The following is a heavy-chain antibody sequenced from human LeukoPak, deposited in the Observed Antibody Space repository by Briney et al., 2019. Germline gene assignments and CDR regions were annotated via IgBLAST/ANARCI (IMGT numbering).Heavy chain of an antibody. CDR2: ISWNSGSI. J-gene: IGHJ4*02. CDR1: GFTFDDYA. D-gene: IGHD5-12*01. CDR3: AKASGYSGYDGFDY. V-gene: IGHV3-9*01. Sequence: GRSLRLSCAASGFTFDDYAMHWVRQAPGKGLEWVSGISWNSGSIGYADSVKGRFTISRDNAKNSLYLQMNSLRAEDTALYYCAKASGYSGYDGFDYWGQGTPVTVSS.